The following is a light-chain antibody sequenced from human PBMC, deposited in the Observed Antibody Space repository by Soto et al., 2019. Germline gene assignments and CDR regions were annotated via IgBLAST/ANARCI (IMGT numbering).Light chain of an antibody. CDR1: QSVGHN. CDR2: GAS. V-gene: IGKV3-15*01. J-gene: IGKJ1*01. CDR3: QQYNNWPRT. Sequence: DIVMTQSPVTLSVPPGDRATLSCRASQSVGHNLAWFQQKPGQAPRLLIYGASAGATGIPDRFSGSGFGTEFTLTISSLQSEDLAVYYCQQYNNWPRTFGQGTKVEMK.